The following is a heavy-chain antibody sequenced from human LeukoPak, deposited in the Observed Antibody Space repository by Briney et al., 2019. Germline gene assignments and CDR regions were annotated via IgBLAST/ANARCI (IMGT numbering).Heavy chain of an antibody. CDR2: IYYSGST. Sequence: SETLSLTCAVYGGSFSGYYWSWIRQHPGKGLEWIGYIYYSGSTYYNPSLKSRVTISVDTSKNQFSLKLSSVTAADTAVYYCASSGYDGFDAFDIWGQGTMVTVSS. CDR3: ASSGYDGFDAFDI. D-gene: IGHD5-12*01. J-gene: IGHJ3*02. CDR1: GGSFSGYY. V-gene: IGHV4-31*11.